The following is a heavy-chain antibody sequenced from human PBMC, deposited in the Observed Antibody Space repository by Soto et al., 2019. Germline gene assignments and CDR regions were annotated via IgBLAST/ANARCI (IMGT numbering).Heavy chain of an antibody. CDR3: AKVMTVTFFGVAYPGAFDI. CDR1: GFTFSSYG. V-gene: IGHV3-30*18. Sequence: GGSLRLSCAASGFTFSSYGMHWVRQAPGKGLEWVAVISYDGSNKYYADSVKGRFTISRDNSKNTLYLQMNSLRAEDTAVYYCAKVMTVTFFGVAYPGAFDIWGQGTMVTVSS. J-gene: IGHJ3*02. CDR2: ISYDGSNK. D-gene: IGHD3-3*01.